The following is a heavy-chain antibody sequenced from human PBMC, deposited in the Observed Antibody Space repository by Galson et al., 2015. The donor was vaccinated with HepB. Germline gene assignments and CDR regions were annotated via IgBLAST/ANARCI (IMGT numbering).Heavy chain of an antibody. J-gene: IGHJ5*02. V-gene: IGHV3-30*18. CDR3: AKDAIRGFDP. CDR2: ISYDGNNK. Sequence: SLRLSCAASGFTFSSYGMHWVRQAPGKGLEWVAVISYDGNNKYYADSVKGRFTISRDNSKNTLYLQMNSLRAEDTAVYYCAKDAIRGFDPCGQLTQLNLSS. CDR1: GFTFSSYG.